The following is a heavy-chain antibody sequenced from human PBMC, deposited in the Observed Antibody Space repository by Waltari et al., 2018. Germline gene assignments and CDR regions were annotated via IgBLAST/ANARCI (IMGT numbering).Heavy chain of an antibody. CDR1: GFTFSSYG. J-gene: IGHJ4*02. CDR2: ISYDGSNK. CDR3: AKDLQFLNY. V-gene: IGHV3-30*18. D-gene: IGHD4-4*01. Sequence: QVQLVESGGGVVQPGRSLRLSCAASGFTFSSYGIPWVRQAPGKGLEWVAVISYDGSNKYYADSVKGRFTISRDNSKNTLYLEMNSLRAEDTAVYYCAKDLQFLNYWGQGTLVTVSS.